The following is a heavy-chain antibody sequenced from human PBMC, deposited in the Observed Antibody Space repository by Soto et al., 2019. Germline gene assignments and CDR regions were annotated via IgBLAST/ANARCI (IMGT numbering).Heavy chain of an antibody. CDR2: IYSGGST. D-gene: IGHD6-19*01. CDR3: ARGTSSGWYGSAFDI. Sequence: GGSLRLSCAASGFTVSSNYMSWVRQAPGKGLEWVSVIYSGGSTYYADSVKGRFTISRDNSKNTLYLQMNSLRAEDTAVYYCARGTSSGWYGSAFDIWGQGTMVTVSS. CDR1: GFTVSSNY. J-gene: IGHJ3*02. V-gene: IGHV3-66*01.